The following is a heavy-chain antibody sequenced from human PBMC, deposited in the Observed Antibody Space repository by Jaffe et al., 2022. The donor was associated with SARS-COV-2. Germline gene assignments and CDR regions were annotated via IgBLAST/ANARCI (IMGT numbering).Heavy chain of an antibody. Sequence: QITLKESGPTLVKPTQTLTLTCTFSGFSLSTSGVGVGWIRQPPGKALEWLALIYWNDDKRYSPSLKSRLTITKDTSKNQVVLTMTNMDPVDTATYYCAQGGVVPAATWFDPWGQGTLVTVSS. CDR1: GFSLSTSGVG. CDR3: AQGGVVPAATWFDP. J-gene: IGHJ5*02. D-gene: IGHD2-2*01. V-gene: IGHV2-5*01. CDR2: IYWNDDK.